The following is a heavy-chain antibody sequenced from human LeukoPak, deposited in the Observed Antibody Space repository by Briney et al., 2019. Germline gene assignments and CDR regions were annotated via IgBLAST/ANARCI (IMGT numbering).Heavy chain of an antibody. Sequence: NPGGSLRLSCAASGFTFSSYSMNWVRQAPGKGLEWVSSISSSSIYKYYADSVKGRFTISRDNSKNTVYLQMKSLRAEDTAVYYCAKSSRPVTAMAFFDYWGQGTLVTVSS. D-gene: IGHD5-18*01. CDR2: ISSSSIYK. J-gene: IGHJ4*02. V-gene: IGHV3-21*04. CDR3: AKSSRPVTAMAFFDY. CDR1: GFTFSSYS.